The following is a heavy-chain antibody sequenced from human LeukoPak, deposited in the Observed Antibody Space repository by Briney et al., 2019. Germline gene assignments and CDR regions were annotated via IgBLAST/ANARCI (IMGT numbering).Heavy chain of an antibody. CDR3: ARTGPYSSSFRTYYYYMDV. V-gene: IGHV4-34*01. J-gene: IGHJ6*03. CDR1: GGSFSGYY. Sequence: PSETLSLTCAVYGGSFSGYYWSWIRQPPGKGLEWIGEINHSGSTNYNPSLKSRVTISVDTSKNQFSLKLSSVTAADTAVYYCARTGPYSSSFRTYYYYMDVWGKGTTVTVSS. CDR2: INHSGST. D-gene: IGHD6-6*01.